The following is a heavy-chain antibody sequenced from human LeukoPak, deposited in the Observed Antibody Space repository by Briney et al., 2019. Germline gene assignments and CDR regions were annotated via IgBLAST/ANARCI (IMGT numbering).Heavy chain of an antibody. CDR1: GGSISSYY. CDR3: ARGIYDFWTRDPSGYYFDY. CDR2: VFYIGDT. D-gene: IGHD3-3*01. Sequence: PSETLSLTCTVSGGSISSYYWGWIRQPPGKGLEWIGSVFYIGDTDYNPSLMSRVTISVDTSKNQFSLKLSSVTAADTAVYYCARGIYDFWTRDPSGYYFDYWGQGTLVTVSS. V-gene: IGHV4-39*07. J-gene: IGHJ4*02.